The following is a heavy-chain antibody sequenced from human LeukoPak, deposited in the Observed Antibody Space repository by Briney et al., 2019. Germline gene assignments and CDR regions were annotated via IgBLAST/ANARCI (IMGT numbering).Heavy chain of an antibody. CDR1: GYTFTSYG. CDR3: ARDPLGYCSSTSCYGPPGY. V-gene: IGHV1-18*04. D-gene: IGHD2-2*01. Sequence: GASVKVSCKASGYTFTSYGISWVRQAPGQGLEWMGWISAYNGNTNYAQKLQGRVTMTTDTSTSTVYMELRSLRSDDTAVYYCARDPLGYCSSTSCYGPPGYWGQGTLVTVSS. J-gene: IGHJ4*02. CDR2: ISAYNGNT.